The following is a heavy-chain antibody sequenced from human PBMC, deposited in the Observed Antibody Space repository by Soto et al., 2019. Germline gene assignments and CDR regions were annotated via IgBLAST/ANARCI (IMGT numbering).Heavy chain of an antibody. J-gene: IGHJ3*02. CDR3: ARDVSPGSSSLYLDAFDI. D-gene: IGHD6-13*01. CDR2: FKKDGSKI. V-gene: IGHV3-7*05. CDR1: GFSFVSSW. Sequence: EVQLVESGGDLVQPGGSLRLSFGASGFSFVSSWRTWVRQAPGKGLEWVANFKKDGSKINYLDSVRGRFTVSRDNAKNSLYLEMNSLRAEDTALYYCARDVSPGSSSLYLDAFDIWGQGTMVTVSS.